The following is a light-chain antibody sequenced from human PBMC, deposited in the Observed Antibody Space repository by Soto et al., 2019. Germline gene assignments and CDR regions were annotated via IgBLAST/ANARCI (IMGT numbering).Light chain of an antibody. Sequence: QSALTQPASVSGAPGQSITIPCTGTSGDVGGYNLVSWYQQHPGKAPKLMIYEVTARPPGVSNRFSGSKSGNTASLTISGLQPDGEADYYGCSHAGNSDVFGTGPNVTVL. CDR3: CSHAGNSDV. V-gene: IGLV2-23*02. J-gene: IGLJ1*01. CDR2: EVT. CDR1: SGDVGGYNL.